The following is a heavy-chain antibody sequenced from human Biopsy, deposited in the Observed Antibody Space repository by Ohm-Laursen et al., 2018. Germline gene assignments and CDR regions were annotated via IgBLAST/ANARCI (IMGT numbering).Heavy chain of an antibody. Sequence: SETLSLTCTVSGGPIDSYYWSWIRQPPGKALEWIGYIYFTGRTSYNPSLKSRVTMSVNTSKKQFSLRLSSVTAADTAVYYCASAGYNHDWNFDLWGRGTRVTVSS. CDR3: ASAGYNHDWNFDL. CDR1: GGPIDSYY. V-gene: IGHV4-59*12. J-gene: IGHJ2*01. CDR2: IYFTGRT. D-gene: IGHD5-24*01.